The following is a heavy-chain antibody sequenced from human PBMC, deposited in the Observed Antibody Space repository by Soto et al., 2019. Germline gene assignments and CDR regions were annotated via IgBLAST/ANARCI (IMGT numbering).Heavy chain of an antibody. CDR3: ARGFGDYYYYGMDV. J-gene: IGHJ6*02. Sequence: EQLQQWGAGLLKPSETLSLTCAVYGGSFSGYYWSWIRQPPGKGLEWIGEINHSGSTNYNPSLKSRVTISVDTSKNQFSLKLSSVTAADTAVYYCARGFGDYYYYGMDVWGQGTTVTVSS. V-gene: IGHV4-34*01. CDR2: INHSGST. D-gene: IGHD3-16*01. CDR1: GGSFSGYY.